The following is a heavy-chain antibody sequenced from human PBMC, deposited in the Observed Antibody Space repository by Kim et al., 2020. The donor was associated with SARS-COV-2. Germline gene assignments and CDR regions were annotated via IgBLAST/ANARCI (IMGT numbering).Heavy chain of an antibody. CDR2: IYYSGST. CDR3: ARGGINAFDI. V-gene: IGHV4-59*13. J-gene: IGHJ3*02. CDR1: GRSISSYY. D-gene: IGHD3-16*01. Sequence: SETLSLTCTVSGRSISSYYWSWIRQPPGKGLEWIGYIYYSGSTNYNPSLKSRVTISVDTSKNQFSLKLSSVTAADTAVYYCARGGINAFDIWGQGTMVTV.